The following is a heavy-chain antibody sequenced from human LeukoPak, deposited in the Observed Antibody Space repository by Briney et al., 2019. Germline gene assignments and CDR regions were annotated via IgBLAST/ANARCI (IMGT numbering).Heavy chain of an antibody. Sequence: ASLKDSCMASGYTFSSYGISWVRPAPGQGVEWMGCIRAYNGKTNYAQKFQGRVTMTTDTSTSTAYMELRSLRSDDTAVYYCARDLPLLFFGEGDVFDIWGQGTMVTVSS. CDR2: IRAYNGKT. CDR3: ARDLPLLFFGEGDVFDI. J-gene: IGHJ3*02. CDR1: GYTFSSYG. D-gene: IGHD3-10*01. V-gene: IGHV1-18*01.